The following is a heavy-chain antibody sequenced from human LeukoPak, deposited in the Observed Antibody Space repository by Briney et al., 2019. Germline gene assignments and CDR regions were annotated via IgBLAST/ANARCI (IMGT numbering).Heavy chain of an antibody. CDR1: GFTLSNYS. Sequence: GGSLRLSCAASGFTLSNYSISWVRQAPGKGLEWVSAISGSGGSTYYADSVKGRFTVSRDNSKNTLYLQMNSLRAEDTAVYYCAKEGTLGYYDILTGYYGYYSDYWGQGTLVTVSS. CDR2: ISGSGGST. V-gene: IGHV3-23*01. D-gene: IGHD3-9*01. CDR3: AKEGTLGYYDILTGYYGYYSDY. J-gene: IGHJ4*02.